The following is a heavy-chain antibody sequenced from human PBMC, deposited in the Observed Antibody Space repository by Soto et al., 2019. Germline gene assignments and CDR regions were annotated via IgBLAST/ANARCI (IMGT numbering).Heavy chain of an antibody. J-gene: IGHJ3*02. Sequence: GGSLRLSCAASGFTFSSYAMTWVRQAPGKGLEWVSAISGSGGTTYYADSVKGRFTISRDNSKNALYLQMNSLRAEDTAVYYCAKSIVGATSAFDIWGQGTMVTVSS. D-gene: IGHD1-26*01. V-gene: IGHV3-23*01. CDR2: ISGSGGTT. CDR3: AKSIVGATSAFDI. CDR1: GFTFSSYA.